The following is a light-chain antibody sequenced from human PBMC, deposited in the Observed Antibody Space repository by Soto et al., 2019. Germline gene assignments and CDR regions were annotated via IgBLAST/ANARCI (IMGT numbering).Light chain of an antibody. J-gene: IGKJ1*01. CDR3: QHYSDLPRT. CDR2: GAS. CDR1: QSVGSY. Sequence: EIVLTQSPGTLSLSPGEKATLSCRASQSVGSYLAWCQQKPGQAPRLLIYGASTRITGIPDKFSGVGSGTEFTLTISRLDPDDFAVYYCQHYSDLPRTFGQGTKVETK. V-gene: IGKV3-20*01.